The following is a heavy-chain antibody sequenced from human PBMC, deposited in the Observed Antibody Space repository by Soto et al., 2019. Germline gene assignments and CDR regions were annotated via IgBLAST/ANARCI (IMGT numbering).Heavy chain of an antibody. Sequence: EVQLVESGGGLIQPGGSLRLSCAASEFPVSSNYMTWVRQAPGKGLEWVSVIYSGGDTYYADSVKGRFTISRDNSKNTLYLQMNSRRAEDTAVYHCAIPSYGSGSYSDYWGQGTLVTVSS. J-gene: IGHJ4*02. CDR3: AIPSYGSGSYSDY. CDR1: EFPVSSNY. D-gene: IGHD3-10*01. CDR2: IYSGGDT. V-gene: IGHV3-53*01.